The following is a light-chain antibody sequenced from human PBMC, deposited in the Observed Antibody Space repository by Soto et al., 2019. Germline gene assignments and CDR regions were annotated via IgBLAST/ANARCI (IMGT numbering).Light chain of an antibody. J-gene: IGKJ1*01. CDR3: QQYHIWPPWT. Sequence: EIVLTQSPGTLSLSPGERATLSCRASQSLSSNLAWYQQKPGQAPRLLIYAASTRATGIPARFSGSGSGTEFTLTISSLQSEDFAVYYCQQYHIWPPWTFGQGTKVDNK. V-gene: IGKV3-15*01. CDR1: QSLSSN. CDR2: AAS.